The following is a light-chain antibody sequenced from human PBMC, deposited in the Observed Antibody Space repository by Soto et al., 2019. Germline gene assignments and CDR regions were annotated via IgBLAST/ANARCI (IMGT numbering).Light chain of an antibody. J-gene: IGKJ1*01. CDR1: HSISNY. CDR2: AAS. V-gene: IGKV1-39*01. CDR3: QQSYSTAWT. Sequence: DIPMTQSPSSLSASVGDRVTITCRASHSISNYLNWYQQKPGKAPKLLIYAASSSQSGVPSRFSGSGSGTDFTLTISSLQLEDFATYYCQQSYSTAWTFGQGTKVEIK.